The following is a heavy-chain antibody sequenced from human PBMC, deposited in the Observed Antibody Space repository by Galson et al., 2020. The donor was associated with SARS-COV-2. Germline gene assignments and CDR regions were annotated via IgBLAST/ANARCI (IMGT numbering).Heavy chain of an antibody. CDR2: ISHDGSNK. CDR3: AREGPDYTSSYFDY. V-gene: IGHV3-30*04. CDR1: GFTFSNFA. Sequence: TGGSLRLSCAASGFTFSNFAMHWVRQAAGTGLEWVAIISHDGSNKYNTDSMKGRFTISRDNSKNTLYLQMNSLRDEDTAMYYCAREGPDYTSSYFDYWGQGTPVTVSS. J-gene: IGHJ4*02. D-gene: IGHD6-6*01.